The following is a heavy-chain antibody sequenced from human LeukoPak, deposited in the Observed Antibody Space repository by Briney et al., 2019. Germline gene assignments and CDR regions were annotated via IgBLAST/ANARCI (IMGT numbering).Heavy chain of an antibody. D-gene: IGHD3-22*01. CDR3: AKALTVYYDSSGYSSGSSGYYGNDAFDF. Sequence: GGSLRLSCAASGFTFYDYAMHWLRHRLGKGLEWVSSINWNSDSVVYADSVKGRFTISRDNAKKTLYLQMNSLRVEDTALYYCAKALTVYYDSSGYSSGSSGYYGNDAFDFWGQGTMVSVS. CDR1: GFTFYDYA. J-gene: IGHJ3*01. V-gene: IGHV3-9*01. CDR2: INWNSDSV.